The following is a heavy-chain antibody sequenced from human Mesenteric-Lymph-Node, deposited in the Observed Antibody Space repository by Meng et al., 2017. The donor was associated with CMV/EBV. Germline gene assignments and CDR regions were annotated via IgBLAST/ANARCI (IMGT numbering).Heavy chain of an antibody. Sequence: GGSLRLSCAASGFTFSSYAMTWVRQAPGKGLEWVAGISGSSSDTYYADSVKGRFTISRDNSENTLYLQMNSLRAEDTALYYCAKGLGSCSSGSCYPLYYGMDVWGQGTTVTVSS. V-gene: IGHV3-23*01. CDR1: GFTFSSYA. CDR3: AKGLGSCSSGSCYPLYYGMDV. CDR2: ISGSSSDT. J-gene: IGHJ6*02. D-gene: IGHD2-2*01.